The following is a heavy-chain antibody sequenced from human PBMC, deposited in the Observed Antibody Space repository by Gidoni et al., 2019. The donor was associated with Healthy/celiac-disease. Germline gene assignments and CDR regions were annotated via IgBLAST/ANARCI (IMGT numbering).Heavy chain of an antibody. J-gene: IGHJ5*02. D-gene: IGHD1-26*01. CDR3: ARAGGVVRYVLGGPHWFDP. CDR1: GGSFSAYY. V-gene: IGHV4-34*01. CDR2: INHSGST. Sequence: QVQLQQWGAGLLKPSETLSLTCAVYGGSFSAYYWSWIRQPPGKGLEWIGEINHSGSTNYNPSLKSRVTISVDTSKNQFSLKLSSVTAADTAVYYCARAGGVVRYVLGGPHWFDPWGQGTLVTVSS.